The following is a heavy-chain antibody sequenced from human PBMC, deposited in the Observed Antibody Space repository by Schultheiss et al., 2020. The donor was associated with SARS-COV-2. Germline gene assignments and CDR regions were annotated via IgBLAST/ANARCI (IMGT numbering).Heavy chain of an antibody. J-gene: IGHJ6*02. V-gene: IGHV1-69*06. Sequence: SVKVSCKASGGTFSSYAISWVRQAPGQGLEWMGGIIPIFGTANYAQKFQGRVTITADKSTSTAYMELSSLRSEDTAVYYCASHEGNYYYYYGMDVWGQGTTVTVSS. CDR3: ASHEGNYYYYYGMDV. CDR2: IIPIFGTA. CDR1: GGTFSSYA. D-gene: IGHD4-23*01.